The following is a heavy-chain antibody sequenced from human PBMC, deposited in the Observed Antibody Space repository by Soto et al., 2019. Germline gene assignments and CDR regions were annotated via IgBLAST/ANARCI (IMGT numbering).Heavy chain of an antibody. J-gene: IGHJ4*02. CDR1: GGSFSGYY. V-gene: IGHV4-34*01. CDR3: ARQVQWLDY. CDR2: INHSGST. Sequence: SETLSLTCAVYGGSFSGYYWSWIRQPPGKGLEWIGEINHSGSTNYNPSLKSRVTISVDTSKNQFSLKLSSVTAADTAVYYCARQVQWLDYWGQGTLVTVSS. D-gene: IGHD6-19*01.